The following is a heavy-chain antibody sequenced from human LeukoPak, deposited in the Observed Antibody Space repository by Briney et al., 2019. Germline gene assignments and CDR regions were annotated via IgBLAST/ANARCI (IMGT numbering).Heavy chain of an antibody. CDR3: ARGRGYNSFDY. Sequence: SETLSLTCAVYGGSFSGYYWGLIRQPPGKGLEWIGEISHSGSTNYNPSLNSRITISVDTSKNQFSLKLSSVTAADTAVYYCARGRGYNSFDYWGQGTLVTVSS. V-gene: IGHV4-34*01. CDR1: GGSFSGYY. J-gene: IGHJ4*02. D-gene: IGHD2/OR15-2a*01. CDR2: ISHSGST.